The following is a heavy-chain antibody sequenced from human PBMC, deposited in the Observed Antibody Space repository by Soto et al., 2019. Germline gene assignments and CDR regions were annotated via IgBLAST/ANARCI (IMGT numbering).Heavy chain of an antibody. CDR1: GGSISIYY. CDR2: IYYSGST. CDR3: ARDHGDILTGYLGMDV. J-gene: IGHJ6*02. Sequence: PSEPLSLTCTVSGGSISIYYWSWIRHPPGKGLEWIGYIYYSGSTYYNPSLKSRVTISVDTSKNQFSLKLSSVTAADTAVYYCARDHGDILTGYLGMDVWGQGTTVTVSS. V-gene: IGHV4-59*12. D-gene: IGHD3-9*01.